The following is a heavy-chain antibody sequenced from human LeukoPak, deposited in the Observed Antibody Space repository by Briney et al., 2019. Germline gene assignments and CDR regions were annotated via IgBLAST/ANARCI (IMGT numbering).Heavy chain of an antibody. D-gene: IGHD5-12*01. J-gene: IGHJ4*02. Sequence: PSETLSLTCTVSGGSISKYYWTWIRQPPGQALEWIGYVYYTGSTNYNPSLKSRVSISVDTSKNQFSLQLRSVTAADTAVYYCARKLSGDYWGQGTLVTVSS. CDR1: GGSISKYY. CDR2: VYYTGST. V-gene: IGHV4-59*08. CDR3: ARKLSGDY.